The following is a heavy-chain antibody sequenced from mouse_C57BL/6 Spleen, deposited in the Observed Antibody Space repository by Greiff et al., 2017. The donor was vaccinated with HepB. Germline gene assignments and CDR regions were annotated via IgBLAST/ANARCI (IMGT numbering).Heavy chain of an antibody. J-gene: IGHJ2*01. V-gene: IGHV1-26*01. D-gene: IGHD1-1*01. CDR3: ASLRYGNY. CDR2: INPNNGGT. Sequence: EVQLQQSGPELVKPGASVKISCKASGYTFTDYYMNWVKQSHGKSLEWIGDINPNNGGTSYNQKFKGKATLTVDKSSSTAYMELRSLTSEDSAVYYCASLRYGNYWGQGTTLTVSS. CDR1: GYTFTDYY.